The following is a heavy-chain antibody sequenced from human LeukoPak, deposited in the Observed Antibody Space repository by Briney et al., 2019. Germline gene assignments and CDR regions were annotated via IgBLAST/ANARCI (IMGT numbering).Heavy chain of an antibody. D-gene: IGHD6-25*01. V-gene: IGHV4-59*08. J-gene: IGHJ4*02. CDR3: ARHGSAYSFDY. CDR1: GVSISTYY. Sequence: PSETLSLTCTVSGVSISTYYWSWIRQPPGKGLEWIGYIDYSGSTKNPSLKSRVSISVDTSKNQFSLKLSSVTAADTAAYLCARHGSAYSFDYWGQGTLVTVSS. CDR2: IDYSGST.